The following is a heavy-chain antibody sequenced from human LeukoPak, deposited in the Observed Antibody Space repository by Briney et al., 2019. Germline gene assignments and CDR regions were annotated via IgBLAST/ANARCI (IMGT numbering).Heavy chain of an antibody. Sequence: GGSLRLSCAASGFTFSSYAMSWVRQAPGKGLEWVSGTSGSGGSTYYADSVKGRFTIFRDNSKNTLYLQMNSLRAEDTAVYHCADGWSPDYWGRGTLVTVSS. CDR2: TSGSGGST. J-gene: IGHJ4*02. CDR3: ADGWSPDY. D-gene: IGHD2-15*01. V-gene: IGHV3-23*01. CDR1: GFTFSSYA.